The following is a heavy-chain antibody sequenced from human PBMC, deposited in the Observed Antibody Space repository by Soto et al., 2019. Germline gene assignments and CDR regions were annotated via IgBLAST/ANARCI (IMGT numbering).Heavy chain of an antibody. CDR2: IYYSGST. D-gene: IGHD6-6*01. J-gene: IGHJ4*02. CDR3: ARLDYIAARPFLTF. Sequence: PSETLSLTCTVSGGSINSYYWSWIRQPPGKGLEWIGFIYYSGSTNYNPSLKSRVTISVDTSKNQFSLKLSSVTAADTAVYYCARLDYIAARPFLTFWGQGTLVTVSS. CDR1: GGSINSYY. V-gene: IGHV4-59*01.